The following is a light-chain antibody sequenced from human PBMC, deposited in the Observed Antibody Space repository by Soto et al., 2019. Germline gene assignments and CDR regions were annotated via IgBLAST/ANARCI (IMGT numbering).Light chain of an antibody. V-gene: IGKV1-5*01. J-gene: IGKJ1*01. CDR3: LRYHNYLP. CDR2: DAS. CDR1: QSISSW. Sequence: ASVEERKTITCRASQSISSWLAWYQHKPGKAPKLLIYDASNLDSGVPSRFSGSGSGTEFSLTICSLRPAAGPPYYCLRYHNYLPFGQGTKVDIK.